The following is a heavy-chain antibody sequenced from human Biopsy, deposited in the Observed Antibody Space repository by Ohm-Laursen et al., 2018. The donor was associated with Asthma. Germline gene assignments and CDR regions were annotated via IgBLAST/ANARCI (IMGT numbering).Heavy chain of an antibody. CDR3: ARTFHFWSPYHAEHYQL. Sequence: GSLRLSCAASGFTFGDYWMSWVRQVPGKGLEWVANIKHDGSEKNHVDSLKGRFTISRDNAKNSLYLQMNSLRAEGTAVYYCARTFHFWSPYHAEHYQLWGQGTLVTVSS. V-gene: IGHV3-7*01. CDR2: IKHDGSEK. CDR1: GFTFGDYW. D-gene: IGHD3-3*02. J-gene: IGHJ1*01.